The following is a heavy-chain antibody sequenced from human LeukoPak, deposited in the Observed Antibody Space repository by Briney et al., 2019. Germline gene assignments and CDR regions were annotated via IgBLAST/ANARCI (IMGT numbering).Heavy chain of an antibody. J-gene: IGHJ4*02. V-gene: IGHV1-8*03. CDR2: MNPNSGNT. Sequence: ASVKVSCKASGYAFTSYDINWVRQATGQGLEWMGWMNPNSGNTGYAQKFQGRVTITRNTSISTAYMELSSLRSEDTAVYYCARSVGYSRSDYWGQGTLVTVSS. D-gene: IGHD6-13*01. CDR3: ARSVGYSRSDY. CDR1: GYAFTSYD.